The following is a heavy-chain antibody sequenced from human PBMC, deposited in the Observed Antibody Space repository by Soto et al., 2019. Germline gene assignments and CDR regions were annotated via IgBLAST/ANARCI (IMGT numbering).Heavy chain of an antibody. CDR3: AKEMYPRTVLDSSSPWGDY. V-gene: IGHV3-30*18. Sequence: QVQLVESGGGVAQPGRSLRLSCAVSGFTFSDYGMHWVRQAPGKGLEWVAVVSYDGSYKYYADSVKGRFTVSRDLYGNTLFLQMNSVRLEDTAVYFCAKEMYPRTVLDSSSPWGDYWGQGTLVAVSS. CDR1: GFTFSDYG. D-gene: IGHD6-6*01. J-gene: IGHJ4*02. CDR2: VSYDGSYK.